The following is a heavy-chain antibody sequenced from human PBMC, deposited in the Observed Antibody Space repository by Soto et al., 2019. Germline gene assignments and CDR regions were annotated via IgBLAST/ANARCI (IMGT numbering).Heavy chain of an antibody. J-gene: IGHJ4*02. CDR2: INADNGNT. CDR3: ARDWFGVDY. V-gene: IGHV1-18*01. CDR1: GYTFTSYG. D-gene: IGHD3-16*01. Sequence: QVQLVQSGAEVKKPGASVKVSCKASGYTFTSYGISWVRQAPGQGLEWMGWINADNGNTNYTQKLQGRVTMTTHTSTSTAYMELRSLRSDATAVYYCARDWFGVDYWGQGTLVTVSS.